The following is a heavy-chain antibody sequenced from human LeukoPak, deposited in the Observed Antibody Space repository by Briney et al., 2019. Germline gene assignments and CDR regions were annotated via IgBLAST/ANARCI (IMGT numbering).Heavy chain of an antibody. CDR3: AREVSIRDGYNYYFDY. Sequence: SDTLALSCTVTGGSISSSSYYLCWIRLPPGKGLVWIGSIYYSGSTYYNPSLKSRVTISVDTSKNQFSLKLSSVTAADTAVYYCAREVSIRDGYNYYFDYWGQGTLVTVSS. CDR1: GGSISSSSYY. CDR2: IYYSGST. V-gene: IGHV4-39*07. D-gene: IGHD5-24*01. J-gene: IGHJ4*02.